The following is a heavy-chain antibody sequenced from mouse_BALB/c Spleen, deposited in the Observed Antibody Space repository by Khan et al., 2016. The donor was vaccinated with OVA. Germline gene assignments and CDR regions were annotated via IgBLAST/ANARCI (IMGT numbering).Heavy chain of an antibody. Sequence: EVELVESGGDLVKSGGSLKLSCAASGFTFTPYSMPWVRQTPDKRLEWVGTISTDGDYTYYPDSVKGRFNISRDNSTNTPYLQMSSLKSEDTAIYYCATDLAGSFAYWGQGTLVTVSA. J-gene: IGHJ3*01. CDR2: ISTDGDYT. CDR1: GFTFTPYS. CDR3: ATDLAGSFAY. D-gene: IGHD1-1*01. V-gene: IGHV5-6*01.